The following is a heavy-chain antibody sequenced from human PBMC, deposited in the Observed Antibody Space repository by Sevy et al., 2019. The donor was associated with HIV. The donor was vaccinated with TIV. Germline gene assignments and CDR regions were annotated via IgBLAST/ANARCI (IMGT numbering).Heavy chain of an antibody. J-gene: IGHJ4*02. V-gene: IGHV1-8*01. Sequence: ASVKVSCKASGYTFTSYDINWVRQATGQGLEWMGWMNPNSGNTGYAQKFQGRVTMTRNTSISTAYMELSSLGSEDTAVYYCARVPCPSGYDCLFDYWGQGTLVTVSS. CDR1: GYTFTSYD. CDR3: ARVPCPSGYDCLFDY. CDR2: MNPNSGNT. D-gene: IGHD5-12*01.